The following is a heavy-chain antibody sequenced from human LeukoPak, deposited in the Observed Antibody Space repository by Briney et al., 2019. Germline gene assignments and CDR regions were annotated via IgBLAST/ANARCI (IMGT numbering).Heavy chain of an antibody. CDR1: GGSISSYY. J-gene: IGHJ6*02. CDR3: ARAVLRYFDWFGMDV. D-gene: IGHD3-9*01. CDR2: IYYSGST. Sequence: SETLSLTCTVSGGSISSYYWSWIRQPPGKGLEWIGYIYYSGSTNYNPSLKSRVTISVDTSKNQFSLKLSSVTAADTAVYYCARAVLRYFDWFGMDVWGQGTTVTVSS. V-gene: IGHV4-59*01.